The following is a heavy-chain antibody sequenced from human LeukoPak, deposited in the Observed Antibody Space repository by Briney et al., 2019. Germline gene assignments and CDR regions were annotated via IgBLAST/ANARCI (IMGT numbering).Heavy chain of an antibody. CDR1: GFTVSSNY. Sequence: GESLRLSCAASGFTVSSNYMSWVRQAPGKGLEWVSVIYSGGSTYYADSVKGRFTISRDNSKNTLYLQMDSLRAEDTAVYYCARFYGSVLGFDPWGQGTLVTVSS. CDR2: IYSGGST. D-gene: IGHD3-10*01. V-gene: IGHV3-66*02. J-gene: IGHJ5*02. CDR3: ARFYGSVLGFDP.